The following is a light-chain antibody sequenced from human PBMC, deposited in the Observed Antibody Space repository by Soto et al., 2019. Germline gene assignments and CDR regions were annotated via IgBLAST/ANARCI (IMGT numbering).Light chain of an antibody. V-gene: IGLV2-14*01. J-gene: IGLJ2*01. Sequence: QSALTQPASVSGSPGQSITISCTGTSSDVGGYNYVSWYQQHPGKVPKLMIYEVSNRPLGISNRFSGSKSGNTASLTISGFQSDDEDDYYCSSYTTSDTQVFGGGTKLTVL. CDR3: SSYTTSDTQV. CDR1: SSDVGGYNY. CDR2: EVS.